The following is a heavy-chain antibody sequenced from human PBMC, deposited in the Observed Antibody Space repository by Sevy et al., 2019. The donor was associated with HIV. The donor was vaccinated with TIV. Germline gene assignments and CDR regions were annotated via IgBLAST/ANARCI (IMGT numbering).Heavy chain of an antibody. Sequence: ASVKVSCKASGGTFSSYAISWVRQAPGQGLEWMGRIIPILGIANYAQKFQGRVTITADKSTSTAYMELSSLRSEDTAVYYCASRNSGDDYTTDYWGQGTLVTVSS. J-gene: IGHJ4*02. CDR1: GGTFSSYA. V-gene: IGHV1-69*04. D-gene: IGHD5-12*01. CDR3: ASRNSGDDYTTDY. CDR2: IIPILGIA.